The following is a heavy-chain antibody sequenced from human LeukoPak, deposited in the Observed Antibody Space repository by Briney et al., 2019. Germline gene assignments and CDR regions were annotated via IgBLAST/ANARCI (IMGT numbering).Heavy chain of an antibody. V-gene: IGHV3-73*01. CDR2: IRSKAGSYAT. CDR1: GXTFSXSA. D-gene: IGHD4-17*01. CDR3: TGXTTVTTLDY. J-gene: IGHJ4*02. Sequence: GGSLKLSCVASGXTFSXSAXHWVXXXSXXXLEWVARIRSKAGSYATEYAASVKGRFTISXEDSQNTAYLQMNSLKTEDTAVYXXTGXTTVTTLDYWGQGTLVTVSS.